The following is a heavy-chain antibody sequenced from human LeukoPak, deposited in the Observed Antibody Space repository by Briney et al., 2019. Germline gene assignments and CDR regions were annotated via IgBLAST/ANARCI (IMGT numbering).Heavy chain of an antibody. J-gene: IGHJ4*02. Sequence: GGSLRLSCAASGFTFSSYWMSWVRQAPGKGLEWVANIKQDGSEKYYVDSVKGRFTVSRDNSKNTLYLQMNSLRAEDTAVYYCAKGGYGDYLLDYWGQGTLVTVSS. V-gene: IGHV3-7*01. D-gene: IGHD4-17*01. CDR1: GFTFSSYW. CDR3: AKGGYGDYLLDY. CDR2: IKQDGSEK.